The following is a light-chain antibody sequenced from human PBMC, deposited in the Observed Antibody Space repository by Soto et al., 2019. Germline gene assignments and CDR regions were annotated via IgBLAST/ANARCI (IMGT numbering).Light chain of an antibody. CDR3: QQRSNSPPFT. CDR2: DAS. V-gene: IGKV3-11*01. CDR1: QRVASS. J-gene: IGKJ3*01. Sequence: PGERVTLSCRASQRVASSLAWYQQRPGQTPSLLIYDASSRAPGVPARFSGSGSGTDFTLTISSLEPEDFAVYFCQQRSNSPPFTFGPGTKVSIK.